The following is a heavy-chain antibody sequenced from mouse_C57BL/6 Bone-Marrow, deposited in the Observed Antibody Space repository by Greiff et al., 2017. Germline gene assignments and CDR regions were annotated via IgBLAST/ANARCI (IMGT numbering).Heavy chain of an antibody. V-gene: IGHV1-4*01. D-gene: IGHD3-2*02. Sequence: VQLVESGAELARPGASVKMSCKASGYTFTSYTMHWVKQRPGQGLAWIGYINPSSGYTKYNQKFKDKATLTADKSSSTAYMQLSSLTSEESEVSDGARLGGRRQYYFDYWGQGTTLTVSS. CDR1: GYTFTSYT. CDR2: INPSSGYT. J-gene: IGHJ2*01. CDR3: ARLGGRRQYYFDY.